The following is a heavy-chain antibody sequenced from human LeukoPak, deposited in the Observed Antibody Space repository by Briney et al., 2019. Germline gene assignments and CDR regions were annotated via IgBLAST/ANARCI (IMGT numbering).Heavy chain of an antibody. CDR1: GFLLSIYW. V-gene: IGHV3-74*01. Sequence: GGSLSLPCAVSGFLLSIYWMLWVRHATGTALVWVSHINCDGSSTLYTDSVEGRYNIRRQHDENTLSRQEHSLRAEDTAVYYCTRQQLDAFYIWGPGTMVTASS. J-gene: IGHJ3*02. CDR2: INCDGSST. D-gene: IGHD6-13*01. CDR3: TRQQLDAFYI.